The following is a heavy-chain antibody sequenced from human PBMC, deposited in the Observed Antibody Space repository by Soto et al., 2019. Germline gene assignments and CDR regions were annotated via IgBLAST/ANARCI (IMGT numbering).Heavy chain of an antibody. J-gene: IGHJ6*02. CDR3: ARVSVEDERYYYGMDV. V-gene: IGHV1-69*13. CDR2: IIPIFGTA. Sequence: SVKVSCKASGGTFSSYAISWVRQAPGQGLEWMGGIIPIFGTANYAQKFQGRVTITADESTSTAYMELSSLRSGDTAVYYCARVSVEDERYYYGMDVWGQGTTVTVSS. CDR1: GGTFSSYA. D-gene: IGHD1-1*01.